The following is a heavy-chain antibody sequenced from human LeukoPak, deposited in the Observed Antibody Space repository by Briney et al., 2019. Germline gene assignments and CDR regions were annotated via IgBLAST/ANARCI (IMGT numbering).Heavy chain of an antibody. CDR2: IYSGGST. CDR3: ARAHCSGGSCYSGTHYMDV. J-gene: IGHJ6*03. D-gene: IGHD2-15*01. CDR1: GLTVSSNY. Sequence: PGGSLRLSCAASGLTVSSNYMSWVRQAPGKGLEWVSVIYSGGSTYYADSVKGRFTISRDNSKNTLYLQMNSLRPEDTAVYYCARAHCSGGSCYSGTHYMDVWGKGTTVTVSS. V-gene: IGHV3-53*01.